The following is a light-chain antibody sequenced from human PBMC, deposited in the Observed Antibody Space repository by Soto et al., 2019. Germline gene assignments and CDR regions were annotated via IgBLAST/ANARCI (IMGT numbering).Light chain of an antibody. J-gene: IGLJ2*01. V-gene: IGLV2-14*01. Sequence: QSALTQPASVSGCPGQSVTISCTGTISDVGGYNYVSWYQQHPGKAPKLMIYEVSNRPSGVSNRFSGSKSGNTASLTISGLQAEDEADYYCSSYTSSTTPVVFGGGTKLTVL. CDR1: ISDVGGYNY. CDR2: EVS. CDR3: SSYTSSTTPVV.